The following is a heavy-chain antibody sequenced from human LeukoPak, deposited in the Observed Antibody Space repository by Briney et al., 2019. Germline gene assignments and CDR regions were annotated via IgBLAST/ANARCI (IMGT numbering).Heavy chain of an antibody. CDR2: IKQDGREK. CDR1: GFTFRNYW. Sequence: SGGSLRLACAGSGFTFRNYWRGWVRQAPGKGLGWVANIKQDGREKNYVDSVKARFTISRDNAKNSLYLQMTSLRVEDTAVYYCARAHYDFWSGYLRDTNLGYWGQGTLVTVSS. CDR3: ARAHYDFWSGYLRDTNLGY. D-gene: IGHD3-3*01. J-gene: IGHJ4*02. V-gene: IGHV3-7*01.